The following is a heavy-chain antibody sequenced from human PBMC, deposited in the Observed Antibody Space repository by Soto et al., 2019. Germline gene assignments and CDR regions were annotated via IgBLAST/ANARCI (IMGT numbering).Heavy chain of an antibody. Sequence: PSETLSLTCTVSGGSISSGGYYWSWIRQHPGKGLEWIGYIYYSGSTYYNPSLKSRVTISVDTSKNQFSLKLSSVTAADTAVYYCARAPKALRCLDYWGQGTPVTVSS. CDR2: IYYSGST. J-gene: IGHJ4*02. CDR1: GGSISSGGYY. V-gene: IGHV4-31*03. CDR3: ARAPKALRCLDY. D-gene: IGHD4-17*01.